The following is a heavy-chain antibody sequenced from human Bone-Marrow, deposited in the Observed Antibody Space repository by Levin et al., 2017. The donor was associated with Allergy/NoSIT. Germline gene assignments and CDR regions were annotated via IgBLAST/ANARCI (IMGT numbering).Heavy chain of an antibody. CDR1: GFTFDVYS. J-gene: IGHJ4*02. CDR3: AKGGMKPLRSLVDS. CDR2: ITGDSGAI. D-gene: IGHD3-16*01. V-gene: IGHV3-9*01. Sequence: QPGGSLRLSCAASGFTFDVYSMHWVRQAPEKALEWVSGITGDSGAIAYADSVQGRFTISRDNAKNTLYLQMNSLRVEDTALYYCAKGGMKPLRSLVDSWGQGTLVTVSS.